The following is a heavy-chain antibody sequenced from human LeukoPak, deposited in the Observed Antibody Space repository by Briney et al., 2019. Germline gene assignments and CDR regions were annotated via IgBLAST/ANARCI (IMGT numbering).Heavy chain of an antibody. J-gene: IGHJ3*02. Sequence: GGSLRLSCAASGFTFSSYVMHWVRQAPGKGLEYVSAILPNGGSTSYANSVRGRFTISRDNSKNTLYLQMVSLRVEGMAVYYCARDRDGGFAFDIWGQGTMVTVSS. CDR2: ILPNGGST. D-gene: IGHD5-24*01. CDR1: GFTFSSYV. CDR3: ARDRDGGFAFDI. V-gene: IGHV3-64*01.